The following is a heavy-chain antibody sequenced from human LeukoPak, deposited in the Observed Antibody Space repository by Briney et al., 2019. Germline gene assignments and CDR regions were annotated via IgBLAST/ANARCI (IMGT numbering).Heavy chain of an antibody. V-gene: IGHV3-7*05. D-gene: IGHD5-24*01. J-gene: IGHJ4*02. CDR1: KFTFSNYW. Sequence: GGSLRLSCAVSKFTFSNYWMTWVRQAPGKGLEWVASIKFDGSEKYYVDSVKGRFTVSRDNSKNTLYLQMNSLRAEDTAVYYCAKDLAEMATIIDYWGQGTLVTVSS. CDR3: AKDLAEMATIIDY. CDR2: IKFDGSEK.